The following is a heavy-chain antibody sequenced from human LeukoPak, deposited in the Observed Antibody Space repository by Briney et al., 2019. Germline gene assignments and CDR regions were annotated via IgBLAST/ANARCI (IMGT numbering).Heavy chain of an antibody. CDR3: ARDQRYCSSSSCPWEPFDY. CDR2: IKQDGSEK. CDR1: GFTFSSYN. Sequence: GGSLRLSCAASGFTFSSYNMNWVRQAPGKGLEWVANIKQDGSEKYYVDSVKGRFTISRDNAKNSLYLQMNSLRAEDTAVYYCARDQRYCSSSSCPWEPFDYWGQGTLVTVSS. J-gene: IGHJ4*02. D-gene: IGHD2-2*01. V-gene: IGHV3-7*05.